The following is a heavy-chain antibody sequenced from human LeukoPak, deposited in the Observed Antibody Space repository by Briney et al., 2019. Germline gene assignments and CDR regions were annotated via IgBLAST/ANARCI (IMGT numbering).Heavy chain of an antibody. J-gene: IGHJ6*02. Sequence: GGSLRLSCAASGFTFSSYGMHWVRQAPGKGLEWVAFIRYDGSNKYYADSVKGRFIISRDNSKNTPYLQMNSLRAEDTAVYYCAKAGHCSSTSCLYYYYGMDVWGQGTTVTVSS. CDR2: IRYDGSNK. D-gene: IGHD2-2*01. V-gene: IGHV3-30*02. CDR1: GFTFSSYG. CDR3: AKAGHCSSTSCLYYYYGMDV.